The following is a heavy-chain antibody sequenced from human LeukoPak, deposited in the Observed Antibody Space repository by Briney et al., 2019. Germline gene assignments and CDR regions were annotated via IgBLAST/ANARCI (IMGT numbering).Heavy chain of an antibody. Sequence: SETLSLTCTVSGGXVSSGGYYWSWIRQPPGKRLDWIGYVYDSGSGKYKPSLNSRVTISIDTSKNQFSLKLNSVTAADTAVYYCARLRSGGYFEYWGQGTLVTVSS. CDR1: GGXVSSGGYY. CDR2: VYDSGSG. V-gene: IGHV4-61*08. CDR3: ARLRSGGYFEY. J-gene: IGHJ4*02. D-gene: IGHD4-17*01.